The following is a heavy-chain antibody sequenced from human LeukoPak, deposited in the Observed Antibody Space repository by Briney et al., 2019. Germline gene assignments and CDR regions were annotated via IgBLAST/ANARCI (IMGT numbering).Heavy chain of an antibody. V-gene: IGHV3-9*01. D-gene: IGHD3-9*01. CDR3: AKDMGDILTGYPFDY. J-gene: IGHJ4*02. Sequence: SLRLSCAASGFTFDDYAMHWVRQAPGKGLEWVSGISWNSGSIGYADSVKGRFTISRDNAKNSLYLQMNSLRAEDTALYYCAKDMGDILTGYPFDYWGQGTLVTVSS. CDR1: GFTFDDYA. CDR2: ISWNSGSI.